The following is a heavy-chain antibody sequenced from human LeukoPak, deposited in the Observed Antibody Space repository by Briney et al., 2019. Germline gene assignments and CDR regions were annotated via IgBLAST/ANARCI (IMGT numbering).Heavy chain of an antibody. Sequence: ASVTVSCKASGYTFSDYYMHWVRQAPGQGLEWMGWINPNSGGTNYAQKFQGRVTMTRDTSISTAYMELSRLRSDDTAVYYCARDRDGYYGMDVWGQGTTVTVSS. CDR2: INPNSGGT. V-gene: IGHV1-2*02. CDR3: ARDRDGYYGMDV. D-gene: IGHD3-10*01. J-gene: IGHJ6*02. CDR1: GYTFSDYY.